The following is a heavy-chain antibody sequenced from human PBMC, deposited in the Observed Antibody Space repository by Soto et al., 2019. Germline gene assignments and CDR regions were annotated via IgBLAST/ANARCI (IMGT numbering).Heavy chain of an antibody. CDR1: GGSISGSY. CDR2: ISYRGSA. J-gene: IGHJ5*02. CDR3: ASHGLAVLRERTNWFDP. V-gene: IGHV4-59*08. D-gene: IGHD6-19*01. Sequence: PSETLSLTCTVSGGSISGSYWSWIRQPPGKGLEWIGYISYRGSANYNPSLQSRVTISVDTSKNQFSLTLSSVTAADTAVYYCASHGLAVLRERTNWFDPWGQGTLVTVSS.